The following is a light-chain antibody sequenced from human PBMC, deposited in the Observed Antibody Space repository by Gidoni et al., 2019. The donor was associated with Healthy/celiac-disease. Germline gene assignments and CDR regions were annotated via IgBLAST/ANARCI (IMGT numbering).Light chain of an antibody. CDR1: QSISSY. V-gene: IGKV1-39*01. Sequence: DIQLTQSPSSLSASVGDRVTITCRASQSISSYLNWYQQKPGKAPKLLIYAASSLQSRVPSRFSGSGSGTDFTLTISSLQPEDFATYYCQQSYSTLSFTFGPGTKVDIK. CDR3: QQSYSTLSFT. J-gene: IGKJ3*01. CDR2: AAS.